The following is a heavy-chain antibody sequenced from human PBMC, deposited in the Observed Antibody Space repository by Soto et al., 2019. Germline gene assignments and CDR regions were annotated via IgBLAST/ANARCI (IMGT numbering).Heavy chain of an antibody. CDR3: ARDWTGGTFDY. D-gene: IGHD2-8*02. CDR2: IYHGGST. J-gene: IGHJ4*02. CDR1: GDSISNGGYY. V-gene: IGHV4-31*03. Sequence: QVQLQESGPGLVKPSQTLSLTCTVSGDSISNGGYYWGWIRQQPGKGLEWIGNIYHGGSTHYNPSLKSRLNISEDPSNNPFSLKLSSVTAADTAVYYCARDWTGGTFDYWGQGALVTVSS.